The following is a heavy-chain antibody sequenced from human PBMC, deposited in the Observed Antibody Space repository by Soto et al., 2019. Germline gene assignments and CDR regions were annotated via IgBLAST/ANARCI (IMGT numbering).Heavy chain of an antibody. V-gene: IGHV4-34*01. CDR1: GGSFSGYY. CDR2: INHSGST. J-gene: IGHJ4*02. D-gene: IGHD3-16*02. Sequence: PSETLSLTCAVYGGSFSGYYWSWIRQPPGEGLEWIGEINHSGSTNYNPSLKSRVTISVDTSKNQFSLKLSSVTAADTAVYYCARKGDYVWGSYRRREYYFDYWGQGTLVTVSS. CDR3: ARKGDYVWGSYRRREYYFDY.